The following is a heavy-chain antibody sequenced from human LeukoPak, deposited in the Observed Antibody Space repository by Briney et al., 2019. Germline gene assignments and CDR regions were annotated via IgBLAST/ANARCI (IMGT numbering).Heavy chain of an antibody. CDR2: IYYSGST. D-gene: IGHD6-19*01. CDR1: GGSISSSSYY. CDR3: ARGGWYRDY. Sequence: SETLSLTCTVSGGSISSSSYYWGWIRQPPGKGLEWIGYIYYSGSTYYNPSLRSRVTISVDTSKNQFSLKLSSVTAADTAVYYCARGGWYRDYWGQGTLVIVSS. J-gene: IGHJ4*02. V-gene: IGHV4-39*07.